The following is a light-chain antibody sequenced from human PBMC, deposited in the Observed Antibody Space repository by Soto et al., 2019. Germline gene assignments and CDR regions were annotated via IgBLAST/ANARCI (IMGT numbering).Light chain of an antibody. Sequence: EIVMTQSPATLSVSPGERATLSCRASQSVRSNLAWYHQKPGQAPRLLISGASTRATGIPARFSGSGSGTEFTLTIGSLQSEDFAVYYCQQYNNWPPYTFGQGTKLEIK. CDR3: QQYNNWPPYT. J-gene: IGKJ2*01. CDR1: QSVRSN. V-gene: IGKV3-15*01. CDR2: GAS.